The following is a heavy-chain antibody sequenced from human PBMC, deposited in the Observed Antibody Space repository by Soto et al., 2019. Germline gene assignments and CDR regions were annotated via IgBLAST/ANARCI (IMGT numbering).Heavy chain of an antibody. CDR1: GFTFSTYS. CDR2: ISSSGGTI. J-gene: IGHJ4*02. Sequence: EVQLVESGGGLVQPGGSVRLSCAASGFTFSTYSMNWVRQAPGKGLEWVSFISSSGGTIYYADSVKGRFNISRDNAKNSLYLQMNSLSDEDTAVYYCARLSVRYGSGGSCSQLDYWGQGTLVTVSS. V-gene: IGHV3-48*02. D-gene: IGHD2-15*01. CDR3: ARLSVRYGSGGSCSQLDY.